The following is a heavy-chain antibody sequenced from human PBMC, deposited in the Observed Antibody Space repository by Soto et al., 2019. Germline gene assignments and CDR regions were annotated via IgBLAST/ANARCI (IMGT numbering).Heavy chain of an antibody. Sequence: EVQLVESGGGLVQPGGSLRLSCAASGFTVSSNYMSWVRQAPGKGLEWVSVIYSGGSTYYADSVKGRFTISRHNSKNTLYLQMNSLRAEDTAVYYCARGYSSGWYPFDYWGQGTLVTVSS. CDR3: ARGYSSGWYPFDY. CDR2: IYSGGST. D-gene: IGHD6-19*01. CDR1: GFTVSSNY. V-gene: IGHV3-53*04. J-gene: IGHJ4*02.